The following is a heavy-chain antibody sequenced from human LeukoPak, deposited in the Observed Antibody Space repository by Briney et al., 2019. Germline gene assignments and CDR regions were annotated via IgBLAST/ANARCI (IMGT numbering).Heavy chain of an antibody. J-gene: IGHJ1*01. D-gene: IGHD4-23*01. CDR1: GYTLTELS. CDR3: ATSMGDYGGNPEKYFQH. Sequence: ASVKVSCKVSGYTLTELSMHWVRQAPGKGLEWMGGFDPEDGETIYAQKFQGRVTMTEDTSTDTAYMELSSLRSEDTAVYYCATSMGDYGGNPEKYFQHWGQGTLVTVSS. V-gene: IGHV1-24*01. CDR2: FDPEDGET.